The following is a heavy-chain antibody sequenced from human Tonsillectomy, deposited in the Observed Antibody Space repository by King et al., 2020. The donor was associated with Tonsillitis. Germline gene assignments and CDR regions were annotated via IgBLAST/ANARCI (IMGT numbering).Heavy chain of an antibody. CDR3: ARQDFYYYESSGQGYY. CDR1: GGPISSSSW. J-gene: IGHJ4*02. Sequence: VQLQESGPGLVKPSGTLSLTCAVSGGPISSSSWWGWVRQPPGKGLEWLGEIYHSGTTNYNPSRKSRVTIPVDKSKNQFSLRLTSVTAAEPAVYYCARQDFYYYESSGQGYYWGQGTLVTVSS. CDR2: IYHSGTT. D-gene: IGHD3-22*01. V-gene: IGHV4-4*02.